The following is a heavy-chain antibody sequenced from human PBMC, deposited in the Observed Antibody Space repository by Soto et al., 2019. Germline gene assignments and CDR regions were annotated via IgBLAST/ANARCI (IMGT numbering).Heavy chain of an antibody. CDR1: GYIVSRNSAA. Sequence: HSGTLVLTWAISGYIVSRNSAAWNWIRQSPSRGLGGLGRTYYRCKWYNDYAVSVKSRITSRPDTSKNQFSLQLNSVTPEDTAVYYCAKTRLPSDAFDIWGQGTMVTVSS. D-gene: IGHD4-17*01. V-gene: IGHV6-1*01. J-gene: IGHJ3*02. CDR2: TYYRCKWYN. CDR3: AKTRLPSDAFDI.